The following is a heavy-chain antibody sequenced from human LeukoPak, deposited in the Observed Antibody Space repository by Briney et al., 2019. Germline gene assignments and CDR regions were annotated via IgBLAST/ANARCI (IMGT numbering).Heavy chain of an antibody. CDR2: STHTGST. Sequence: PSETLSLTCAFYGGSFSGHYWTWIRQAPGKGLEWIGESTHTGSTNYNPSLKSRVTISVDTSKNQFSLKLASVSAADTAVYHCARGRTGAAALDFWGPGTLVTVSS. J-gene: IGHJ4*02. CDR3: ARGRTGAAALDF. V-gene: IGHV4-34*01. CDR1: GGSFSGHY. D-gene: IGHD2-2*01.